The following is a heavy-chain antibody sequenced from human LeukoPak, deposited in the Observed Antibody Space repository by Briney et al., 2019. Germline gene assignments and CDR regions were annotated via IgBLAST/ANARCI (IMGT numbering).Heavy chain of an antibody. CDR2: IWYDGSNK. J-gene: IGHJ4*02. CDR3: ARGGVASLDY. V-gene: IGHV3-33*01. D-gene: IGHD3-3*01. Sequence: GRSLRLSCAASGFTFSSYGMHWVRQAPGKGLEWVAVIWYDGSNKYYADSVKGQFTISRDNAKNMLYLQMNSLRAEDTAVYYCARGGVASLDYWGQGTLVTVSS. CDR1: GFTFSSYG.